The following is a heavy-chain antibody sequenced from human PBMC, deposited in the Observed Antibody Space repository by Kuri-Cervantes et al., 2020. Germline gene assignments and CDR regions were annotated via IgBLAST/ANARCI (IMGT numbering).Heavy chain of an antibody. CDR3: ARINWGSGYYYMDV. V-gene: IGHV4-59*01. CDR2: IYDSGST. D-gene: IGHD7-27*01. J-gene: IGHJ6*03. Sequence: SETLSLTCTVSGGSISSYCWSWIRQPPGKGLEWIANIYDSGSTNYNPSLEGRATITLDTSKNQFSLKVRSVTAADTAVYYCARINWGSGYYYMDVWGKGTTVTVSS. CDR1: GGSISSYC.